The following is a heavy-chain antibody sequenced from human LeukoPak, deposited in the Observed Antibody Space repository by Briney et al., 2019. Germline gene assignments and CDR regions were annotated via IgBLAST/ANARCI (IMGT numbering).Heavy chain of an antibody. CDR1: GYTFTSYY. V-gene: IGHV1-46*01. CDR2: INPSGGST. J-gene: IGHJ3*02. D-gene: IGHD3-16*01. CDR3: ARPRVWRVLGGAFDI. Sequence: ASVKVSCKASGYTFTSYYMHWVRQAPGQGLEWMGIINPSGGSTSYAQKFQGRVTMTRDTSTSTVYMELSSLRSEDTAVYYCARPRVWRVLGGAFDIWGQGTMVTVSS.